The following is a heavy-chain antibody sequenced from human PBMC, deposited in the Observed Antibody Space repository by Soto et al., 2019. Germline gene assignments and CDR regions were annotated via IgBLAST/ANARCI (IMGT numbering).Heavy chain of an antibody. CDR3: TRVGSSGWSPDY. CDR2: IFYSGST. J-gene: IGHJ4*02. Sequence: QVQLQESGPGLVKPWDTLSLTCTVSGGSISGHYWTWIRKSPGKGLEWIGYIFYSGSTNYNPSLKSRVTISVDTTKNPLSLKLSSMTAAETAVYYCTRVGSSGWSPDYWGQGTLVTVSS. D-gene: IGHD6-19*01. V-gene: IGHV4-59*11. CDR1: GGSISGHY.